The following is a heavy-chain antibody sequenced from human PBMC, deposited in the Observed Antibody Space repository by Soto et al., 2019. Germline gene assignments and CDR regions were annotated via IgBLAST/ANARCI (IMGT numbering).Heavy chain of an antibody. V-gene: IGHV1-69*13. Sequence: GASVKVSCKASGGTFSTYAISWVRQAPGQGLEWMGGIIPIFGTANYAQKFQGRVTITADESTSTAYMELSSLRSEDTAVYYCARESPPTGYYYDSSGQPPDYWGQGTLVTVSS. CDR2: IIPIFGTA. CDR3: ARESPPTGYYYDSSGQPPDY. J-gene: IGHJ4*02. D-gene: IGHD3-22*01. CDR1: GGTFSTYA.